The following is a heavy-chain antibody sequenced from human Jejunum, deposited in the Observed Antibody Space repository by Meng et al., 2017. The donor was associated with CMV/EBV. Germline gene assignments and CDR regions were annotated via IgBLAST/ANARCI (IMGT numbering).Heavy chain of an antibody. Sequence: QVALVQSGAEVKKPGASVKVSCKASGYTFTSYAIHWVRQAPGQRLEWMGWINGGNGKTKYSQKFQGRVTITRDTSASTAYMELSSLRSEDTAVYYCARDVVVPAALTVRIDYWGQGTLVTVSS. CDR1: GYTFTSYA. V-gene: IGHV1-3*01. CDR3: ARDVVVPAALTVRIDY. CDR2: INGGNGKT. D-gene: IGHD2-2*01. J-gene: IGHJ4*02.